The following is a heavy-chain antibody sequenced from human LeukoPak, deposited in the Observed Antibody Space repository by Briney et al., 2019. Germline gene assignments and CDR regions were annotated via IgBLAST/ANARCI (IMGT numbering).Heavy chain of an antibody. J-gene: IGHJ4*02. CDR3: AREPAHYYDSSGYYLDY. CDR2: ISSSGTTI. CDR1: GFTFSSYE. D-gene: IGHD3-22*01. Sequence: GGSLRLSCAASGFTFSSYEMNWVRQAPGKGLEWVSYISSSGTTISYADSVKGRFTISRDNAKNSLYLQMSSLRAEDTAVYYCAREPAHYYDSSGYYLDYWGQGTLVTVSS. V-gene: IGHV3-48*03.